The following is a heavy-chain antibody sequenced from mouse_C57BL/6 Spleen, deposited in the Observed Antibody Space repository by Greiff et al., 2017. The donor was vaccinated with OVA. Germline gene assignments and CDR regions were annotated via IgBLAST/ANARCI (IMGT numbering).Heavy chain of an antibody. V-gene: IGHV14-4*01. CDR1: GFNIKDDY. J-gene: IGHJ4*01. D-gene: IGHD1-1*02. Sequence: VQLQQSGAELVRPGASVKLSCTASGFNIKDDYMHWVKQRPEQGLEWIGWIDPENGDTEYASKFQGKATITADTSSITAYLQLSSLTSEDTAVYYCTTGPLWGDYWGQGTSVTVSS. CDR2: IDPENGDT. CDR3: TTGPLWGDY.